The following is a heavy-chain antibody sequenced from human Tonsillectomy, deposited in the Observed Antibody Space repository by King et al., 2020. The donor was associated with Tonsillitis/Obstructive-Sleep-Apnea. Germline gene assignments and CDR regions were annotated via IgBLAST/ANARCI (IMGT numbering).Heavy chain of an antibody. V-gene: IGHV3-33*01. CDR2: NWNDGVKK. D-gene: IGHD6-19*01. J-gene: IGHJ6*03. CDR1: GFTLIGNG. CDR3: ARGGSYSSGWNPNNYYYYYYMDV. Sequence: HVQLVESGGAVFRPGGSLKLSCAAFGFTLIGNGMNWVPQPPGKGRGGLAVNWNDGVKKNYATPGKGGFTISKDNSKKPSYLKMNSRRAEDTAVYYCARGGSYSSGWNPNNYYYYYYMDVWGKGTTVTVSS.